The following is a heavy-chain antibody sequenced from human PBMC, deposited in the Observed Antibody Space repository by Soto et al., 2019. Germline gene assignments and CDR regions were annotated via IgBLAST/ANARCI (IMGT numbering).Heavy chain of an antibody. CDR3: ARGGGYSFGFDYYYGMDV. CDR1: GGSFSGYY. CDR2: INHSGST. J-gene: IGHJ6*02. V-gene: IGHV4-34*01. D-gene: IGHD5-18*01. Sequence: KTSETLSLTCDVYGGSFSGYYWSWIRQPPGKGLEWIGEINHSGSTNYNPSLKSRTTISAHTAKNQLSLKVSSVTAADTAVYYCARGGGYSFGFDYYYGMDVWGQGTTVTVSS.